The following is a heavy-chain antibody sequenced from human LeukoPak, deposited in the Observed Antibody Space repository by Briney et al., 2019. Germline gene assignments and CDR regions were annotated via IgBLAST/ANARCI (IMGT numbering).Heavy chain of an antibody. D-gene: IGHD2-15*01. CDR2: IKQDGSEK. V-gene: IGHV3-7*01. Sequence: GRSLRLSCAASGFTFSTYWMSWVRQAPGKGLEWVASIKQDGSEKYYVDSVKGRFTISRDNAKNSLSLQMNSLRAGDMAVYYCARDDWAASGFYGMDVWGRGTTVTVSS. CDR3: ARDDWAASGFYGMDV. CDR1: GFTFSTYW. J-gene: IGHJ6*02.